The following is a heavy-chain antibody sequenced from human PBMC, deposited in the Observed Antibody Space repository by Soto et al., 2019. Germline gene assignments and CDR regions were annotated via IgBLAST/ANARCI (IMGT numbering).Heavy chain of an antibody. Sequence: QVQLVESGGGVVQPGRSLRLSCAASVFNFSSYGMHWVRQAPDKGLEWVAVISYDGSNKYYADSVKGRFTISRDNSKNTLYLQMNSPRAEDTVEYYCMTVVPAAYWDAFDIWGQGTMVNVSS. J-gene: IGHJ3*02. D-gene: IGHD2-2*01. CDR1: VFNFSSYG. V-gene: IGHV3-30*03. CDR3: MTVVPAAYWDAFDI. CDR2: ISYDGSNK.